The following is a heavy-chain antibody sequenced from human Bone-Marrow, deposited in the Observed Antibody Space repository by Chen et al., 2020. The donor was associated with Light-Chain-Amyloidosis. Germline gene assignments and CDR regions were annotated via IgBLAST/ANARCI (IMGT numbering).Heavy chain of an antibody. CDR1: GYTFPQYW. CDR2: IYPDDSDA. Sequence: EVQLEQSGPEVKKPGESLKISCKGYGYTFPQYWIGWVRQMPGKGLEWMGGIYPDDSDARYIPSLEGQVTISADKSITTAYLQWRSLKASDTAMYYCARRRDGYNFDYWGQGTLVTVSS. V-gene: IGHV5-51*01. CDR3: ARRRDGYNFDY. D-gene: IGHD5-12*01. J-gene: IGHJ4*02.